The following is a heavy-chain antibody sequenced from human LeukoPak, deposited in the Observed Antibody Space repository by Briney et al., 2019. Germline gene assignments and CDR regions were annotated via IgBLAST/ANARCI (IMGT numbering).Heavy chain of an antibody. CDR3: ARQGVGATDF. V-gene: IGHV4-39*01. J-gene: IGHJ4*02. D-gene: IGHD1-26*01. CDR1: GGSIKSYGYY. CDR2: IFYSGST. Sequence: NPSETLSLTCSVSGGSIKSYGYYWAWIRQRQGKRPEWIGSIFYSGSTNYNPSLQSRITISADTSKGQFSLKLSSVTAADTAVYYCARQGVGATDFWGQGSLVTASS.